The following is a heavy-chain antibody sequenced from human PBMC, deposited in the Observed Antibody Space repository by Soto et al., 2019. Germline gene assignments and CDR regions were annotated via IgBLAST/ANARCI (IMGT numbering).Heavy chain of an antibody. CDR2: IYSSGNT. J-gene: IGHJ4*02. CDR1: GVSISSYY. D-gene: IGHD5-12*01. CDR3: ATRGGYDPYYFAY. Sequence: SETLSLTWTVSGVSISSYYWSWIRQPPGKGLEWIGYIYSSGNTDYNPSLRSRVTISLDTSKSQFSLRLSSVTAADTAMYYCATRGGYDPYYFAYWGQGTLVTVSS. V-gene: IGHV4-59*01.